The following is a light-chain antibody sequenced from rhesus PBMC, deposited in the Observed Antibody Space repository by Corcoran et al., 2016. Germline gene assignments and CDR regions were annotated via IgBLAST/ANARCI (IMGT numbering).Light chain of an antibody. CDR3: QHSYGIPFT. Sequence: DIQMTQSPSSLSASVGDRVTITCRASKNVNNYFHWYQQKPGKAPKILIYQASTLQSGVPSRFSGLGSGTYCTLTISSLQPEDFATYYCQHSYGIPFTFGPGTKLEIK. J-gene: IGKJ3*01. CDR1: KNVNNY. CDR2: QAS. V-gene: IGKV1-74*01.